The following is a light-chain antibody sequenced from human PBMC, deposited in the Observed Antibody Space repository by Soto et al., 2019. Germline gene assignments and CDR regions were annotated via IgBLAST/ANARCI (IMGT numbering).Light chain of an antibody. CDR2: EVN. Sequence: QSALTQPPSASGSPGQSVTISCTGTSSDVGAYDSVSWYQQHPGKAPKLMIYEVNYRPSGISARFSGSKSGNTASLTISGLQTEDEADYYCSSYSSRSTLLVFGGGTKVTVL. CDR1: SSDVGAYDS. V-gene: IGLV2-14*01. J-gene: IGLJ2*01. CDR3: SSYSSRSTLLV.